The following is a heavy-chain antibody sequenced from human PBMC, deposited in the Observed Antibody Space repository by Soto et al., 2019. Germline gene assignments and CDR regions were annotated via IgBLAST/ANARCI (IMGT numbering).Heavy chain of an antibody. Sequence: TGGSLRLSCAASGFTFSNAWMSWVRQAPGKGLEWVGRIKSKTDGGTTDYAAPVKGRFTISRDDSKNTLDLQMNSLKTEDTAVYYCTTGLIQLWHRGGYYGMDVWGQGTTVTVSS. CDR3: TTGLIQLWHRGGYYGMDV. CDR1: GFTFSNAW. D-gene: IGHD5-18*01. V-gene: IGHV3-15*01. J-gene: IGHJ6*02. CDR2: IKSKTDGGTT.